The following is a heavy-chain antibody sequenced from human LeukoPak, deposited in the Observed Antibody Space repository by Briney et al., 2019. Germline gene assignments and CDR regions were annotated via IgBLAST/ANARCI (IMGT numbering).Heavy chain of an antibody. CDR3: ARHTSSGWHFIDY. V-gene: IGHV4-59*08. J-gene: IGHJ4*02. D-gene: IGHD6-19*01. Sequence: SETLSLTCTVSGGSISSYYWSWIRRPSGKGLEWIGYISYSGSTNYSPSLKSRVTISVDTSKNQFSLKLSSVTAADTAVYYCARHTSSGWHFIDYCGQGTLVTVSS. CDR2: ISYSGST. CDR1: GGSISSYY.